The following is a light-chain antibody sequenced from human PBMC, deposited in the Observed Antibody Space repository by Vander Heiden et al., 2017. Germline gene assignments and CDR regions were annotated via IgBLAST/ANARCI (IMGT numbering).Light chain of an antibody. CDR3: QHYSSSSWT. CDR2: GAS. V-gene: IGKV3-20*01. Sequence: EIVLTQSPGTLSLSPGEGATPSCRASQTISNSYLAWFQQQPGQAPRLVIYGASNRATGIPASFSGGGSGADFTLTISRLEPEDFAVYYCQHYSSSSWTFGEGTKVEIK. J-gene: IGKJ1*01. CDR1: QTISNSY.